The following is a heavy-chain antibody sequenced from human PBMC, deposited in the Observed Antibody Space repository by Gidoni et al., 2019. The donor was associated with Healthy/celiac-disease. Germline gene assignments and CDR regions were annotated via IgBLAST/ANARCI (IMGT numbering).Heavy chain of an antibody. CDR2: IYHSGST. J-gene: IGHJ5*02. V-gene: IGHV4-4*02. D-gene: IGHD2-15*01. CDR1: GGSIRSSNW. CDR3: ARGDIVVVVAAIRRWFDP. Sequence: QVQLQESGPGLVKPSGTLSLTCAVPGGSIRSSNWWSWVRQPPGKGLEWIGEIYHSGSTNYNPSLKSRVTISVDKSKNQFSLKLSSVTAADTAVYYCARGDIVVVVAAIRRWFDPWGQGTLVTVSS.